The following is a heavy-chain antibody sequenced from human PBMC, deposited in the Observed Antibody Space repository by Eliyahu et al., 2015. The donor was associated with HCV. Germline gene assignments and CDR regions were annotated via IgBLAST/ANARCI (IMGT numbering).Heavy chain of an antibody. D-gene: IGHD1-20*01. CDR1: GFTFTSYG. CDR2: ISPDGSNQ. Sequence: QVQLVESGGGVVQPGKSLRLSCAASGFTFTSYGIHWVRQAPGKGLEWVGIISPDGSNQYYADSVKGRFIISRDNSKNTLYLQMNSLSTEDTAVYYCAKSGGLNWKYIYFDYWGQGTLVTVSS. CDR3: AKSGGLNWKYIYFDY. J-gene: IGHJ4*02. V-gene: IGHV3-30*18.